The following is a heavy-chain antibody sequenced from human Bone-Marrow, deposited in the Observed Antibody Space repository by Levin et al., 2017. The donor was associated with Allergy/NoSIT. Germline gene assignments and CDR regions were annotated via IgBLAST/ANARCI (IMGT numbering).Heavy chain of an antibody. V-gene: IGHV4-34*01. CDR3: ARISRGSYRNPFDS. CDR2: INDSGGA. CDR1: GGSLSGYY. J-gene: IGHJ4*02. Sequence: KTSETLSLTCAVFGGSLSGYYWSWVRQSPGKGLEWIGEINDSGGANYNPSLKSRIVISVDTPKNQFSLNLTSVTAADTAVYYCARISRGSYRNPFDSWGQGNLVTISS. D-gene: IGHD3-16*02.